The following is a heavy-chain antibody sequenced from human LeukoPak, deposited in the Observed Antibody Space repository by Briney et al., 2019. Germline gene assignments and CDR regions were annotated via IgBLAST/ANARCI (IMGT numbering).Heavy chain of an antibody. CDR3: AKGRILGSYYSPLEY. CDR2: ISYDGSNK. D-gene: IGHD3-10*01. CDR1: GFTFSSYG. J-gene: IGHJ4*02. Sequence: GGSLTLSCAASGFTFSSYGMHWVRQAPGKGLEWVAVISYDGSNKYYADSVKGRFTISRDNSKNTLYLQMNSRRAEDTAVYYCAKGRILGSYYSPLEYWGQGALVTVSS. V-gene: IGHV3-30*18.